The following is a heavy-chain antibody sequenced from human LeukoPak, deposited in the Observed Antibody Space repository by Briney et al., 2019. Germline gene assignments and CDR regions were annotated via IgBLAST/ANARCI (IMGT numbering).Heavy chain of an antibody. V-gene: IGHV4-39*07. CDR3: ASSSSGHFDY. D-gene: IGHD6-6*01. CDR1: GGSISSSSYY. J-gene: IGHJ4*02. Sequence: SETLSLTCTVSGGSISSSSYYWGWIRQPPGKGLEWIGSIYYSGSTYYNPSLKSRVTMSVDTSKNQFSLKLSSVTAADTAVYYCASSSSGHFDYWGQGTLVTVSS. CDR2: IYYSGST.